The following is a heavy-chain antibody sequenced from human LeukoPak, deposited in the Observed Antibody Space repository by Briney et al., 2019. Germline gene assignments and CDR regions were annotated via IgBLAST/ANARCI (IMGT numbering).Heavy chain of an antibody. D-gene: IGHD3-22*01. CDR2: INPSRGST. Sequence: ASVKVSCKASGYTFTSYYMHWVRQAPGQGLEWMGIINPSRGSTSQAQTFQGRVTMTRDMSTSTVSMELSSLRSEDTAVYYCAKDYDSSGYYYVPLVDYWGQGTLVTVSS. CDR1: GYTFTSYY. V-gene: IGHV1-46*01. J-gene: IGHJ4*02. CDR3: AKDYDSSGYYYVPLVDY.